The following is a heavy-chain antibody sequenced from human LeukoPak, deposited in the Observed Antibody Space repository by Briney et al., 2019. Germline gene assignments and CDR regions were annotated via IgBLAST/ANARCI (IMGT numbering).Heavy chain of an antibody. CDR2: ISNSGNTK. CDR1: GFTFSDYE. J-gene: IGHJ4*02. CDR3: TRADY. Sequence: PGGSLRLSCAASGFTFSDYEVNWVRQAPGQGLEWVSFISNSGNTKFYADSVRGRFTVSRDNAKNSLYLQMNSLRAEDTAVYYCTRADYWGQGTLVTISS. V-gene: IGHV3-48*03.